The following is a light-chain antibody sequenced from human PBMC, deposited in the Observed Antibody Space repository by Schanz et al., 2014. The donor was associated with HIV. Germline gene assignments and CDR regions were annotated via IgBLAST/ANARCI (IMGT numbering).Light chain of an antibody. CDR3: HQRSDWPLT. Sequence: EIVLTQSPATLSLSPGERATLSCRASQSVSTYLAWYQHRPGQAPRLLIYDASNRATGIPARFSGSGSGTDFTLTISSLEPEDSAVYYCHQRSDWPLTFGGGTKVEIK. CDR2: DAS. CDR1: QSVSTY. J-gene: IGKJ4*01. V-gene: IGKV3-11*01.